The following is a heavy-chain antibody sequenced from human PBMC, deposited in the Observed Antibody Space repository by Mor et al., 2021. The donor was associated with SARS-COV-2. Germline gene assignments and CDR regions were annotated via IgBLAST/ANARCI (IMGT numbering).Heavy chain of an antibody. D-gene: IGHD3-16*01. V-gene: IGHV1-2*06. CDR3: AKDNDYTWGDFAAFDI. J-gene: IGHJ3*02. CDR2: INSNSGET. Sequence: MHWIRQAPGQGPEWLGRINSNSGETDYAQKFQGRVTMSRDTSINTVYLELSSLRSDDTAVYYCAKDNDYTWGDFAAFDIWG.